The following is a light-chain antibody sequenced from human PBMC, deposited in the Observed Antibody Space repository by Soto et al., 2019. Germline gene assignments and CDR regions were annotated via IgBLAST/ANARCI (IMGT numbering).Light chain of an antibody. J-gene: IGLJ1*01. Sequence: QSALTQPRSVSGSPGQSVTISCTGTTSDVGGYDFVSWYQQHPGKAPKLMIYDVTKRPSGVPDRFSGSRSGNTASLTISGLQAEDDADYYCCSYAGTYTFYVFGTENKVTVL. V-gene: IGLV2-11*01. CDR1: TSDVGGYDF. CDR3: CSYAGTYTFYV. CDR2: DVT.